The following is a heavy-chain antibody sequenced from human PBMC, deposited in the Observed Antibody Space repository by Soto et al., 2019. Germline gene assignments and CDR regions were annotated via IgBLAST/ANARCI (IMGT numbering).Heavy chain of an antibody. V-gene: IGHV1-69*01. CDR1: GGNPSNSA. CDR2: IIPVFGII. Sequence: QVHLLLQSGAEVKKPVSSVKVACKASGGNPSNSAISWVRQAPGHGLEWMGGIIPVFGIISHAQNFQGRVTITADESTSTAYMERSSLRSEDKAVYFCAGGRIVVAGSSAYYSMDVWGQGTTVTVSS. CDR3: AGGRIVVAGSSAYYSMDV. D-gene: IGHD6-19*01. J-gene: IGHJ6*02.